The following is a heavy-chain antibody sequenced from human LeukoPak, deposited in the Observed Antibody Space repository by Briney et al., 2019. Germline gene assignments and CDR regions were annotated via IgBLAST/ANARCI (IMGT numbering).Heavy chain of an antibody. J-gene: IGHJ4*02. CDR3: ARGPSVGSGWSPDY. CDR1: GFTFSDYE. D-gene: IGHD6-19*01. Sequence: HPGGSLRLSCTGSGFTFSDYEMNWVRQAPGKGLEWISYISNSGRIIYYADSVKGRFTIYRDNAKNSLFLQMHSLRAEDTAVYYCARGPSVGSGWSPDYWGQGTLVTVSS. V-gene: IGHV3-48*03. CDR2: ISNSGRII.